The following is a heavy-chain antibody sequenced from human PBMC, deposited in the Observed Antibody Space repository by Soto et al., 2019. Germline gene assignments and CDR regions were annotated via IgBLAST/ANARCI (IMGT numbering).Heavy chain of an antibody. V-gene: IGHV3-30-3*01. CDR3: ARDAISCSSTSCHQIYFYYYGMDV. D-gene: IGHD2-2*01. J-gene: IGHJ6*02. CDR1: GFTFSSYA. CDR2: ISYDGSNK. Sequence: GGSLRLSCAASGFTFSSYALHWVRQAPGKGLEWVAVISYDGSNKYYADSVKGRFTISTDNSKNTLYLQMNSLRAEDTAVYYCARDAISCSSTSCHQIYFYYYGMDVWGQGTAVTVSS.